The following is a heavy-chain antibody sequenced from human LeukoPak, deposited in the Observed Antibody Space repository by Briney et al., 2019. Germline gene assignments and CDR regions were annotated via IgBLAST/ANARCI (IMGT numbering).Heavy chain of an antibody. CDR3: ARDPDIHGMDV. J-gene: IGHJ6*02. V-gene: IGHV4-30-2*01. Sequence: SQTLSLTCTVSGGSISSGGYYWSWIRQPPGKGLEWIGYIYHSGSTYYNPSLKSRVTISVDRSKNQFSLKLSSVTAADTAVYYCARDPDIHGMDVWGQGTTVTVSS. CDR1: GGSISSGGYY. D-gene: IGHD3-9*01. CDR2: IYHSGST.